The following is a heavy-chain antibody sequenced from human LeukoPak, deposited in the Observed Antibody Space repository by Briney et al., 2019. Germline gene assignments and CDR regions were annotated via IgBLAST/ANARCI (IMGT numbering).Heavy chain of an antibody. CDR1: GFTFSSYD. V-gene: IGHV3-13*01. D-gene: IGHD2-15*01. J-gene: IGHJ5*02. Sequence: PGGSLRLSCAASGFTFSSYDMHWVRQATGKGLEWVSAIGTAGDTYYPGSVKGRFTISRDNAKNSLYLQMNSLRAEDTAVYYCARDWGGYCSGGSCYSLATGWFDPWGQGTLVTVSS. CDR3: ARDWGGYCSGGSCYSLATGWFDP. CDR2: IGTAGDT.